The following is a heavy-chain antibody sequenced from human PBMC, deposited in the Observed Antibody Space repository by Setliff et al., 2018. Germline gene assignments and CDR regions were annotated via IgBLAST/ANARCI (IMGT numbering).Heavy chain of an antibody. CDR2: ISGYNGKT. J-gene: IGHJ4*02. V-gene: IGHV1-18*01. Sequence: ASVKVSCKAYDYTFSDYGIHWVRQAPGQGLEWMGWISGYNGKTHYAQRFQGRVTMTRDTSISTAYMELSSLRSDDTAVYYCARFSGHNYGSFDSWGQGTLVTVS. CDR3: ARFSGHNYGSFDS. D-gene: IGHD5-18*01. CDR1: DYTFSDYG.